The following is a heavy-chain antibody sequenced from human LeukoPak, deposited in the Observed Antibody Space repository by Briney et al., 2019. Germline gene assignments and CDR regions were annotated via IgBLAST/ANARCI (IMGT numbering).Heavy chain of an antibody. CDR3: ARDYSGVVVVAAEPIYDYYGKNV. CDR2: ISSSSSYI. Sequence: GGSLTLYCPASGFTFSSYSMNWVRQAPGKGLKWVSSISSSSSYIYYADSVKGRFTISRDNAKNSLYLQMNSLRAEDTAVYYCARDYSGVVVVAAEPIYDYYGKNVWGQGTTVTVSS. J-gene: IGHJ6*02. V-gene: IGHV3-21*01. D-gene: IGHD2-15*01. CDR1: GFTFSSYS.